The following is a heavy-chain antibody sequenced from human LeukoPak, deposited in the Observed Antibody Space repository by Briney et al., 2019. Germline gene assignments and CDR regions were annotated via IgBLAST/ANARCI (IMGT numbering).Heavy chain of an antibody. Sequence: SETLSLTCTVSGVSISSYYWSCIRQPAGKGLEWIGRIYTSGSTNYNPSLKSRVTMSVDTSKNQFSLKLSSVTAADTAVYYCARRGFRAVAGTYDAFDIWGQGTMVTVSS. V-gene: IGHV4-4*07. CDR2: IYTSGST. D-gene: IGHD6-19*01. CDR1: GVSISSYY. J-gene: IGHJ3*02. CDR3: ARRGFRAVAGTYDAFDI.